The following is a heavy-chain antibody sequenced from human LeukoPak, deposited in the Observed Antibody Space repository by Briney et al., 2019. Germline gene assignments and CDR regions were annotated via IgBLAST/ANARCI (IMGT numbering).Heavy chain of an antibody. Sequence: PSETLSLTCTVSGGSISSYYWSWIRQPPGKGLEWIGYIYYSGSTNYNPSLKSRVTISVDTSKNQFSLKLSSVTAADTAVYYCARGIYYDSSGYSTPPTNAFDIWGQGTMVTVSS. V-gene: IGHV4-59*12. CDR2: IYYSGST. CDR1: GGSISSYY. CDR3: ARGIYYDSSGYSTPPTNAFDI. J-gene: IGHJ3*02. D-gene: IGHD3-22*01.